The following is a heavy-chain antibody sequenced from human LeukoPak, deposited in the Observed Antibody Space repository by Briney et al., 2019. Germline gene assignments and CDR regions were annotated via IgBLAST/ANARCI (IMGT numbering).Heavy chain of an antibody. CDR1: GFTFSSYS. Sequence: GGSLRLSCAASGFTFSSYSMNWVRQAPGKGLEWVSSISSSSSYIYYADSVKGRFTISRDNAKNSLYLQMNSLRAEDTAVYYCARGGSSWVRKPHFDYWGQGTLVTVSS. V-gene: IGHV3-21*01. D-gene: IGHD6-13*01. CDR2: ISSSSSYI. CDR3: ARGGSSWVRKPHFDY. J-gene: IGHJ4*02.